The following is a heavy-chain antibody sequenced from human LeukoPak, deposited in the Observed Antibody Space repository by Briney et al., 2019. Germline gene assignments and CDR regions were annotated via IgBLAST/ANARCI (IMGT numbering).Heavy chain of an antibody. CDR1: GFTFSSYA. Sequence: GGSLRLSCAASGFTFSSYAISWVRQAPGKGLEWVSSISSSSSYIYYADSEKGRFTISRDNAKNSLYLQMNSLRAEDTAVYYCAKAMGVVAAAGVFYFDHWGQGTLVTVSS. J-gene: IGHJ4*02. CDR3: AKAMGVVAAAGVFYFDH. V-gene: IGHV3-21*04. CDR2: ISSSSSYI. D-gene: IGHD6-13*01.